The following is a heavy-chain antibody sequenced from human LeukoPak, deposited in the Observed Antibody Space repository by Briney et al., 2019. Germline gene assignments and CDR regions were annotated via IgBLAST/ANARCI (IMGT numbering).Heavy chain of an antibody. CDR1: GGSISSYY. CDR3: ARDDCSSTSCYFRWFDP. Sequence: PSETLSLTCTVFGGSISSYYWSWIRQPPGKGLEWIGYIYYSGSTNYNPSLKSRVTISVDTSKNQFSLKLSSVTAADTAVYYCARDDCSSTSCYFRWFDPWGQGTLVTVSS. D-gene: IGHD2-2*01. J-gene: IGHJ5*02. CDR2: IYYSGST. V-gene: IGHV4-59*01.